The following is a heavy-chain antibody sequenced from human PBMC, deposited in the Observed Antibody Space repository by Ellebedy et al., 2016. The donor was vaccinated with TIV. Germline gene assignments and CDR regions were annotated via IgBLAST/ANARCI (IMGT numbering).Heavy chain of an antibody. D-gene: IGHD6-19*01. V-gene: IGHV3-21*05. CDR1: GFSFNTYS. Sequence: PGGSLRLSCVASGFSFNTYSMNWVRQAPGKGLEWVSYISSSSSYTNYADSVKGRFTISRDNAKNSLYLQMNSLRAEDTAVYYCARDGTVAGWDYWGQGTLVTVSS. J-gene: IGHJ4*02. CDR3: ARDGTVAGWDY. CDR2: ISSSSSYT.